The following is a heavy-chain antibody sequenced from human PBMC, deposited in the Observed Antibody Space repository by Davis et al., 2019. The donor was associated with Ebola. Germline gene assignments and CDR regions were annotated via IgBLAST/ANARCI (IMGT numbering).Heavy chain of an antibody. CDR3: AKDPFSKADI. CDR1: RLTLSSCW. J-gene: IGHJ3*02. Sequence: PGGSLRLSCSASRLTLSSCWMSWVRQAPGKGLEWVANIKQDGSQKNYVDSVKGRFPITRDDAKNSLFLQMNSLRAEDTAMYYCAKDPFSKADIWGQGTMVTVSS. CDR2: IKQDGSQK. V-gene: IGHV3-7*03.